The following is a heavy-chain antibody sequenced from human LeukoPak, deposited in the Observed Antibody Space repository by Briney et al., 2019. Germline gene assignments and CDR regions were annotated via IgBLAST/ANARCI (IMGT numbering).Heavy chain of an antibody. J-gene: IGHJ4*02. CDR2: IYYIGST. D-gene: IGHD6-13*01. CDR3: ARAPQDGSNWSHYFNH. CDR1: GGSISTYY. V-gene: IGHV4-59*01. Sequence: SETLPLTFTVSGGSISTYYWSWIRQPPGKRLEWIGYIYYIGSTNYNPSLNNRVTISIDRSRNQFSLKLNSVTPADTAVYYCARAPQDGSNWSHYFNHWGQGALVTVSS.